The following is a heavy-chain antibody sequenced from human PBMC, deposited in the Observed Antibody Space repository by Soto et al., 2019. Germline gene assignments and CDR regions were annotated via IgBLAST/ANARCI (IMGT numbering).Heavy chain of an antibody. Sequence: RLSCAAAGFTVSSYAMHWVRQAPGKGLEWVAVISYDGSNKYYADSVKGRFTISRDNSKNTLYLQMNSLRAEDTAVYYCARAQEGLDYWGQGTLVTVYS. CDR1: GFTVSSYA. V-gene: IGHV3-30-3*01. CDR3: ARAQEGLDY. CDR2: ISYDGSNK. D-gene: IGHD3-3*01. J-gene: IGHJ4*02.